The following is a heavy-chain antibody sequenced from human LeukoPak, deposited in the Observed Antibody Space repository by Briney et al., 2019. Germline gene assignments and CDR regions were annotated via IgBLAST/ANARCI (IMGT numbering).Heavy chain of an antibody. Sequence: PGGSLRLSCAASGFTFSSYAMSWVRQAPGKGLEWVSAISGSGGSTYYADSVKGRFTISRDNSKNTLYLQMNSLRAEDTAVYYCAKARTLCSGWYQSYYDYWGQGTLVTVSS. CDR3: AKARTLCSGWYQSYYDY. J-gene: IGHJ4*02. CDR1: GFTFSSYA. D-gene: IGHD6-19*01. CDR2: ISGSGGST. V-gene: IGHV3-23*01.